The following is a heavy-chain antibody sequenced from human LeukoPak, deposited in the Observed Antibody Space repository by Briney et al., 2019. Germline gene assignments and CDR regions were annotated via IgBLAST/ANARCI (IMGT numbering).Heavy chain of an antibody. Sequence: ASVKVSCKVSGYTLTELSMHWVRQAPGKGLEWMGGFDPKDGETIYAQKFQGRVTMTEDTSTDTAYMELSSLRSEDTAVYYCATEPRSDDPYYFDYWGQGTLVTVSS. D-gene: IGHD2-21*01. CDR3: ATEPRSDDPYYFDY. J-gene: IGHJ4*02. V-gene: IGHV1-24*01. CDR2: FDPKDGET. CDR1: GYTLTELS.